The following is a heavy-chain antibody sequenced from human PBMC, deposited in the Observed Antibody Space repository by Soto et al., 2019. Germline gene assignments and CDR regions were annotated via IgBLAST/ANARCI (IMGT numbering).Heavy chain of an antibody. CDR3: AKIRGGVYST. CDR2: INPLLGST. D-gene: IGHD3-10*01. Sequence: QVHLVQSGAEVKKPGSSVKVSSNPSGGIFNSYGISWVRQGPGQGLQWMGGINPLLGSTNYAEKFRARLAISADDSRTTVYMELNNLRPEDTATYFCAKIRGGVYSTWGQGTLVTVSS. J-gene: IGHJ5*02. CDR1: GGIFNSYG. V-gene: IGHV1-69*11.